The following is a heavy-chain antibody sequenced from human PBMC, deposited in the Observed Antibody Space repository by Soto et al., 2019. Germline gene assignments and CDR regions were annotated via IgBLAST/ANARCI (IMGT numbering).Heavy chain of an antibody. D-gene: IGHD5-12*01. CDR1: GDSFNDYY. V-gene: IGHV1-2*04. CDR2: INPNGGVT. J-gene: IGHJ6*03. Sequence: QVQLVQSGAEVRKPGASVTVSCRSSGDSFNDYYIHWVRQAPGQGFEWMGWINPNGGVTKYAQKFQCWVSMTRDTSIRTVYMQLSRLRSDDTAVYYCARESGGATATLVYYYFYMDVWGTGTTVTVSS. CDR3: ARESGGATATLVYYYFYMDV.